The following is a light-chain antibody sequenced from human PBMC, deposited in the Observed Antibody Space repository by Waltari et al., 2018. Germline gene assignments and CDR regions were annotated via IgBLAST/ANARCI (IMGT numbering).Light chain of an antibody. CDR2: DVS. CDR3: CSYAGSYTWV. Sequence: QSALTQPRSVSGSPGQSVTISCTGTSSDVGGYKYVSWHQQHPGKAPKLMIYDVSKRPSGVPDRFSGSKSGNTASLTISGLQAEDEADYYCCSYAGSYTWVFGGGTKLTVL. V-gene: IGLV2-11*01. J-gene: IGLJ3*02. CDR1: SSDVGGYKY.